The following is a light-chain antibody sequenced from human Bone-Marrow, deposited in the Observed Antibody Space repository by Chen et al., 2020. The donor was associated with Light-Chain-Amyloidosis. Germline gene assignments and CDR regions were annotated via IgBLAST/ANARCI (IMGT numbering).Light chain of an antibody. J-gene: IGLJ3*02. CDR3: QVWDRSSDRPV. V-gene: IGLV3-21*02. CDR1: NIGSTS. CDR2: DDS. Sequence: LTHPPPVPVAPGQTAPIAGGGNNIGSTSVHWYQQTPGQAPLLVVYDDSDRPSGIPERLSGSNSGNTATLTISRVEAGDEADYYCQVWDRSSDRPVFGGGTKLTVL.